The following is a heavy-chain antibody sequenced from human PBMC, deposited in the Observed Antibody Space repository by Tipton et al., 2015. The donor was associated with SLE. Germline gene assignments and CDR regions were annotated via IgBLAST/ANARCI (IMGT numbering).Heavy chain of an antibody. CDR2: IYYSGST. CDR3: ARAGGVEMATINY. J-gene: IGHJ4*02. CDR1: GGSISSHY. D-gene: IGHD5-24*01. V-gene: IGHV4-59*11. Sequence: QLVQSGPEVKPSETLSLTCTVSGGSISSHYWSWIRQPPGKGLEWIGYIYYSGSTNYNPSLKSRVTISVDTSKNQFSLKLSSVTAADTAVYYCARAGGVEMATINYWGQGTLVTVSS.